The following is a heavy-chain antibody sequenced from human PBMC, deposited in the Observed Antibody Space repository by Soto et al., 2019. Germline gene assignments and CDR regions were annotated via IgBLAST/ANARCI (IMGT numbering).Heavy chain of an antibody. CDR3: ARFGSGPEGY. Sequence: QVQLQQWGAGLLKPSETLSLTCAVYGGSFSSYYWSWIRQPPGKGLEWIGEINHSGSTNYNPSLKSRVTISVDTSKNQFSLKLSSVTAADTAVYYCARFGSGPEGYWGQGTLVTVSS. J-gene: IGHJ4*02. CDR2: INHSGST. V-gene: IGHV4-34*01. D-gene: IGHD3-10*01. CDR1: GGSFSSYY.